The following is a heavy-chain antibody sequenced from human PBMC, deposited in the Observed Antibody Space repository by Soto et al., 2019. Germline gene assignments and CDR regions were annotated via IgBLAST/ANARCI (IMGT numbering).Heavy chain of an antibody. D-gene: IGHD2-15*01. Sequence: SVKVSCLSSRYKFTTYFLHWVRQAPGQGIEWMGMIYPSGDTGYAQKLRGRVTMTIDTSTTTAYMELRNLTSEDTAVYFSVRGYCTTSPCSGDFQFWGQGTLVTVSS. CDR1: RYKFTTYF. J-gene: IGHJ1*01. CDR3: VRGYCTTSPCSGDFQF. V-gene: IGHV1-46*01. CDR2: IYPSGDT.